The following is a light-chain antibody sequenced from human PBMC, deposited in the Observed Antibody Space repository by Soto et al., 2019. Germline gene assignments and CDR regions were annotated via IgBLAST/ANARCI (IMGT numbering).Light chain of an antibody. CDR3: SSYTSFKTLV. CDR2: DVT. V-gene: IGLV2-14*01. J-gene: IGLJ1*01. Sequence: QSVLTQPASVSESPGQSITISCTGSSSDVGGYKYVSWYQQHPGKAPKLLIYDVTNRPSGVSNRFSGSKSGYTASLTISGLQSEDEADYYFSSYTSFKTLVFGTGTKVTVL. CDR1: SSDVGGYKY.